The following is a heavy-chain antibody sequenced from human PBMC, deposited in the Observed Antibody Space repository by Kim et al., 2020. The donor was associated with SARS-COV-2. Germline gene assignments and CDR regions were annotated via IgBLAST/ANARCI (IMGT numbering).Heavy chain of an antibody. CDR2: IYSGGST. J-gene: IGHJ4*02. V-gene: IGHV3-53*01. D-gene: IGHD5-18*01. CDR1: GFTVSSNY. Sequence: GGSLRLSCAASGFTVSSNYMSWVRQAPGKGLEWVSVIYSGGSTYYADSVKGRFTISRDNSKNTLYLQMNSLRAEDTAVYYCARGVSREESPWIQLWSEPFGFPVDYWGQGTLVTVSS. CDR3: ARGVSREESPWIQLWSEPFGFPVDY.